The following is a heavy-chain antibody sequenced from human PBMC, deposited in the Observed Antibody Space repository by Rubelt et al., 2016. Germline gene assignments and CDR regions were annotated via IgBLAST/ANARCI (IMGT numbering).Heavy chain of an antibody. D-gene: IGHD2-15*01. Sequence: KGLEWVAVISYDGSNKYYADSVKGRFTISRDNSKNTLYLRMNSLRAEDTAVYYCAKDSTAYCVGGSCLFDYWGQGTLVTVSS. CDR2: ISYDGSNK. CDR3: AKDSTAYCVGGSCLFDY. V-gene: IGHV3-30*18. J-gene: IGHJ4*02.